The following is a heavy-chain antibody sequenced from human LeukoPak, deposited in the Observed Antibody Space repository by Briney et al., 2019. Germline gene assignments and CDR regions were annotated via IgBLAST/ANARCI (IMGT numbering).Heavy chain of an antibody. J-gene: IGHJ6*03. CDR3: VRRGGSYLRYYYYYYMDV. V-gene: IGHV3-64*01. D-gene: IGHD1-26*01. CDR1: GFTFSSYA. CDR2: ISSNGGST. Sequence: GSLRLSCAASGFTFSSYAMHWVRQAPGKGLEYVSAISSNGGSTYYANSVKGRFTISRDNSKNTLYLQMGSLRAEDMAVYYCVRRGGSYLRYYYYYYMDVWGKGTTVTVSS.